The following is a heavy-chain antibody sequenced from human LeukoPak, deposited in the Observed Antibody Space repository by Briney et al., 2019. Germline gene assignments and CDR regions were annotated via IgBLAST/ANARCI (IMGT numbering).Heavy chain of an antibody. V-gene: IGHV3-20*04. CDR1: GFTFDDYG. D-gene: IGHD4-17*01. J-gene: IGHJ6*03. CDR2: INWNGGST. Sequence: PGGSLRLSCAASGFTFDDYGMSWVRQAPGKGLEWFSGINWNGGSTVYADSVKGRFTIFRDNAKNSLYLQMNSLGAEDTALYYCARFRVYGDYSIYYYMDVWGKGTTVTVSS. CDR3: ARFRVYGDYSIYYYMDV.